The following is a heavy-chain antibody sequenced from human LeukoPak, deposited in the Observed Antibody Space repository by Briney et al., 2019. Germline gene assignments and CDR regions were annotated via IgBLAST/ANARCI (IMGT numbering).Heavy chain of an antibody. D-gene: IGHD3-22*01. J-gene: IGHJ4*02. Sequence: ASMKLSCKASGYTFSNSDINWVRQATGQGLEWMGWMNPNSGNTGYAQKFQGRVTMTKNTSISTAYMELSSLRSEDTAVYYCAGGYYDNRGDYFDFWGQGTLVTVSS. V-gene: IGHV1-8*01. CDR3: AGGYYDNRGDYFDF. CDR1: GYTFSNSD. CDR2: MNPNSGNT.